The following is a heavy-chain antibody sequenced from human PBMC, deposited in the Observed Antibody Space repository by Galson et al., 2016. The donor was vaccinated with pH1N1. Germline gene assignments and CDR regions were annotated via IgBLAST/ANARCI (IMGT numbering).Heavy chain of an antibody. CDR2: IIPIFGTS. J-gene: IGHJ2*01. CDR3: AREDYYDTDLSDWYFDL. Sequence: SVKVSCKASGGTFSSSGISWVRQAPGQGLEWMGGIIPIFGTSKYAQKFQGRVTITADESTTTAYMELSRLISEDTAVYYCAREDYYDTDLSDWYFDLWGRGTLVTVSS. CDR1: GGTFSSSG. V-gene: IGHV1-69*13. D-gene: IGHD3-22*01.